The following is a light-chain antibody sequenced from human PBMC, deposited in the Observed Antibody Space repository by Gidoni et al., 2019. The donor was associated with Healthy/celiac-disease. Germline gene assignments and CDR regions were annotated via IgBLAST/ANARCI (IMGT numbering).Light chain of an antibody. Sequence: SYELTQPPSVSVSPGQTARITCSGDALPKQYAYWYQQKPGQAPVLVKYKDGERPSGIPERFSGSRSGTTVTLTISGVQAEDEADYYCQSADSSGTFVVFGGGTKLTVL. CDR3: QSADSSGTFVV. V-gene: IGLV3-25*03. CDR2: KDG. J-gene: IGLJ2*01. CDR1: ALPKQY.